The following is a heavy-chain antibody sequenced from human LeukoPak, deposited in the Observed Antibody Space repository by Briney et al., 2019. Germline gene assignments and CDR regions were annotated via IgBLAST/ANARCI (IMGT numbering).Heavy chain of an antibody. CDR1: GYSISSGYY. J-gene: IGHJ4*02. V-gene: IGHV4-38-2*02. D-gene: IGHD3-10*01. CDR2: IYHCGST. Sequence: SETLSLTYTVSGYSISSGYYWGWIRQPPGKGLEGIGNIYHCGSTYYNPSLKSRVTISVETSKNQFTLKLSSVTDADTAVYYCARLSSREYYFDYWGQGTLVTVSS. CDR3: ARLSSREYYFDY.